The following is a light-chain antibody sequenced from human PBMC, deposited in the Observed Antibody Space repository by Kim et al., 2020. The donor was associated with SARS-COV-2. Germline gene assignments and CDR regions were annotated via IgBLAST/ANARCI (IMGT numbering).Light chain of an antibody. CDR2: GAS. CDR1: QSVSSSY. CDR3: QQYGSSPSYT. Sequence: SPGERATLSCRASQSVSSSYLAWYQQKPGQAPRLLIYGASSRATGIPDRFSGSGSGTDFTLTISRLEPEHFAVYYCQQYGSSPSYTFGQGTKLEI. J-gene: IGKJ2*01. V-gene: IGKV3-20*01.